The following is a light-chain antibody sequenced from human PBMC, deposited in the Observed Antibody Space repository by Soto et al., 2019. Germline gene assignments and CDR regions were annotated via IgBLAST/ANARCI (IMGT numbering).Light chain of an antibody. Sequence: EIVLTQSPGTLSLSPGDRATLSCRASQSVTGSYLAWYQQKPGQAPRLLIFGASSRATGIPDRFSGSGSGTDFTLTISRLEPEDFAVYYCQQYGSSGTFGQGTKVDIK. V-gene: IGKV3-20*01. CDR2: GAS. CDR1: QSVTGSY. CDR3: QQYGSSGT. J-gene: IGKJ1*01.